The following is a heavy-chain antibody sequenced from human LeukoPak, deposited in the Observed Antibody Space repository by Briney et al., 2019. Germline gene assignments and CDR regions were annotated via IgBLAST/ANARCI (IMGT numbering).Heavy chain of an antibody. V-gene: IGHV4-30-2*05. D-gene: IGHD2-2*01. J-gene: IGHJ3*02. CDR3: ASRYCSSTSCYGWAGLDI. CDR2: GST. Sequence: GSTYYNPSLKSRVTISVDTSKNQFSLKLSSVTAADTAVYYCASRYCSSTSCYGWAGLDIWGQGTMVTVSS.